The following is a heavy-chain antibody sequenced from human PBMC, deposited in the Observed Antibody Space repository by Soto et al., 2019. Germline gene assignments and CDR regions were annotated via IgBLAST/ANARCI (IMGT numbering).Heavy chain of an antibody. CDR3: AREFEPAAIMDYYYYGMDV. J-gene: IGHJ6*02. CDR1: GYTFTSYA. D-gene: IGHD2-2*01. Sequence: ASVKVSCKASGYTFTSYAMHWVRQAPGQRLEWMGWINAGNGNTKYSQKFQGRVTITADESTSTAYMELSSLRSEDTAVYYCAREFEPAAIMDYYYYGMDVWGQGTTVTVSS. V-gene: IGHV1-3*01. CDR2: INAGNGNT.